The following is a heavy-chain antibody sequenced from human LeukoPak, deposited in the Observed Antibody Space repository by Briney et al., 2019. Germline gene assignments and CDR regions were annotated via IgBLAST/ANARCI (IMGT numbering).Heavy chain of an antibody. J-gene: IGHJ4*02. Sequence: PSETLSLTCNVSGGAVSGNYWSWVRQPPGKGLEWIGYIHYTGSTDYNPSLKSRVTMSIDTSKNQFSLRLSSVIAADTAMYYCARVGDSSGYAVFDSWGQGTLVTVSS. D-gene: IGHD3-22*01. V-gene: IGHV4-59*02. CDR1: GGAVSGNY. CDR2: IHYTGST. CDR3: ARVGDSSGYAVFDS.